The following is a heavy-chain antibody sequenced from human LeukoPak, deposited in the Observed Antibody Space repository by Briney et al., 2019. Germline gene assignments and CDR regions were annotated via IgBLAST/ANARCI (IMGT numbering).Heavy chain of an antibody. Sequence: SVTVSCKASGYTFTSYYMHWVRPAPGQGLEWMGIINPNGGSTSYAQKFQGRVTITRDASTSTVYMELSSLRSEDTAVYYCARDGGYSYGYSLYYYYGMDVWGQGTTVTVSS. CDR2: INPNGGST. CDR3: ARDGGYSYGYSLYYYYGMDV. J-gene: IGHJ6*02. D-gene: IGHD5-18*01. CDR1: GYTFTSYY. V-gene: IGHV1-46*01.